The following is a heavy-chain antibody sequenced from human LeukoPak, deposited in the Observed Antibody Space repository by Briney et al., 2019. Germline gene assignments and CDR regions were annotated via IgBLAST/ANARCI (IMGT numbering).Heavy chain of an antibody. CDR1: GFTFSSYS. Sequence: GGSLRLSCAASGFTFSSYSMNWVRQAPGKGLEWVSSISSSSSYIYYADSVKGRFTISRDNAKNSLYLQMNSLRAEDTAVYYCARVSVLYSSTSPFDYWGLGTLVTVSS. CDR3: ARVSVLYSSTSPFDY. CDR2: ISSSSSYI. V-gene: IGHV3-21*01. D-gene: IGHD6-13*01. J-gene: IGHJ4*02.